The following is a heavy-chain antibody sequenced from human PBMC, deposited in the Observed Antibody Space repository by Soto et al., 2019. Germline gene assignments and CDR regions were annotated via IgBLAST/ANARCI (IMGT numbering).Heavy chain of an antibody. Sequence: SQTLSLTCAISGDSISSNSAAWDWIRQSPSRGFEWLGRTYYRSRWYHDYAVSVKSRIIINPDTSKNQVSLQLNSVTPDDTVVYYCASYRYDYWGQGTVVTVSS. D-gene: IGHD4-4*01. CDR3: ASYRYDY. V-gene: IGHV6-1*01. J-gene: IGHJ4*02. CDR2: TYYRSRWYH. CDR1: GDSISSNSAA.